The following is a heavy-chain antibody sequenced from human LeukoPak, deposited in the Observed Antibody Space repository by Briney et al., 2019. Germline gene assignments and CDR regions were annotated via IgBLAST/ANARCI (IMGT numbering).Heavy chain of an antibody. CDR2: ISSSDNTI. V-gene: IGHV3-11*01. CDR3: ARRNAYCSSSSCSRASYYYYGMDV. CDR1: GFTFSDYY. Sequence: GGSLGLSCAASGFTFSDYYMSWIRQAPGKGLEWVSDISSSDNTINYADSVKGRFTISRDNAKNSLYLQMHSLRAEDTAVYYCARRNAYCSSSSCSRASYYYYGMDVWGQGTTVTVSS. D-gene: IGHD2-2*01. J-gene: IGHJ6*02.